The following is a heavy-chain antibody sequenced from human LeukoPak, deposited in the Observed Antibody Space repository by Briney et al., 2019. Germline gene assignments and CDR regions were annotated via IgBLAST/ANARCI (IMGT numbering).Heavy chain of an antibody. CDR3: AKVRYCSGVNCYPDDN. J-gene: IGHJ4*02. D-gene: IGHD2-15*01. CDR2: IRYDGNNK. CDR1: GFTFRDYS. V-gene: IGHV3-30*02. Sequence: GGSLRLSCAAPGFTFRDYSMHWLRPAPGKGLNWVAFIRYDGNNKYYADSVKGRFTISRDNSKNMMYLEMNSLSTEDTAVYYCAKVRYCSGVNCYPDDNWGQGTLVTVSS.